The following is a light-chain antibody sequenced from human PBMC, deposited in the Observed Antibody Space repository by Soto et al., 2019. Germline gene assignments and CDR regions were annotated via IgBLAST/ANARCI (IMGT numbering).Light chain of an antibody. J-gene: IGKJ2*01. CDR2: GAS. V-gene: IGKV3-20*01. CDR1: QSVSSSY. CDR3: QQYGSSPLYT. Sequence: EIVLTQSPGTLSLSPGERATLSCRASQSVSSSYLAWYQQKPGQAPRLLIYGASSMATGIPDRFSGSGSGTVFTLTISRREPEDYAVYYCQQYGSSPLYTFGQGTKLEIK.